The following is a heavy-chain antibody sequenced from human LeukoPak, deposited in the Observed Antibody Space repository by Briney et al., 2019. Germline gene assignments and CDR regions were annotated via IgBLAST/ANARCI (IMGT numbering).Heavy chain of an antibody. V-gene: IGHV3-7*01. CDR1: GFTFSSYC. J-gene: IGHJ4*02. CDR2: IKQDGSEK. Sequence: PGGSLRLSCASSGFTFSSYCMSWVRQAPGKGLEWVANIKQDGSEKYYVDSVKGRFTISRDNAKNSLYLQMNSLRAEHTAVYYCARDTEYYDFWSGYYYFDYWSQGTLVTVSS. CDR3: ARDTEYYDFWSGYYYFDY. D-gene: IGHD3-3*01.